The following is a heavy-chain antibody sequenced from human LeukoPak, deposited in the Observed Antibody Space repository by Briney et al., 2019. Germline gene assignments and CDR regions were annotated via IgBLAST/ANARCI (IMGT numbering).Heavy chain of an antibody. CDR2: ITTGVGNT. CDR3: AKDGGLWVSAHWGDY. CDR1: GFTFSSYT. V-gene: IGHV3-23*01. J-gene: IGHJ4*02. D-gene: IGHD7-27*01. Sequence: GGSLRLSCTASGFTFSSYTMTWVGQAPGKGLKWVSTITTGVGNTYYADSVKGRFTVSRDDSKNTLYLQMNSLSAEDTAVYYCAKDGGLWVSAHWGDYWGRGTLVTVSS.